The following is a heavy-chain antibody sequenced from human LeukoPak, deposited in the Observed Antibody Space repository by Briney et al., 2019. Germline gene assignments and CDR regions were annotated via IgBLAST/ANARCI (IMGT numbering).Heavy chain of an antibody. CDR3: ARGEEDGGNDIYYYYGMDV. Sequence: PSETLSLTCAVYGGSFSGYYWSWIRQPPGKGLEWIGEINHSGSTNYNPSLKSRVTISVDTSKNQFSLKLSSVTAADMAVYYCARGEEDGGNDIYYYYGMDVWGQGTTVTVSS. CDR1: GGSFSGYY. D-gene: IGHD4-23*01. J-gene: IGHJ6*02. CDR2: INHSGST. V-gene: IGHV4-34*01.